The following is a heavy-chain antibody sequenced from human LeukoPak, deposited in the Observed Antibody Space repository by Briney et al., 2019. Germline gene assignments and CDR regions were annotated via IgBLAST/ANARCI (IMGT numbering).Heavy chain of an antibody. J-gene: IGHJ4*02. CDR3: ARDHVVVGSTTSFFDY. V-gene: IGHV4-4*07. CDR2: IYTNGHT. D-gene: IGHD3-22*01. Sequence: SETLSLSCTVSGGTMSNYHWTWIRQPPGEGLASIERIYTNGHTNYSPSLRSRVTMSVDTSKNQFSLKVRFVTAADTAVYFCARDHVVVGSTTSFFDYWGQGILVTVSS. CDR1: GGTMSNYH.